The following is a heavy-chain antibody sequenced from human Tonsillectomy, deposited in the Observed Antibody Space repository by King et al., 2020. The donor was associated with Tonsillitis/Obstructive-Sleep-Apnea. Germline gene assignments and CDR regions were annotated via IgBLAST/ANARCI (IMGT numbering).Heavy chain of an antibody. V-gene: IGHV4-39*01. D-gene: IGHD3-16*02. CDR2: IYYSGST. CDR3: ARHAQDYIWGSYRPTSLDY. Sequence: QLQESGPGLVKPSETLSLTCTVSGGSISSSSYYWGWIRQPPGKGLEWIGSIYYSGSTYYNPSLKSRVTISVDTSKNQFSLQLSSVTAADTAVYYCARHAQDYIWGSYRPTSLDYWGQGTLVTVSS. J-gene: IGHJ4*02. CDR1: GGSISSSSYY.